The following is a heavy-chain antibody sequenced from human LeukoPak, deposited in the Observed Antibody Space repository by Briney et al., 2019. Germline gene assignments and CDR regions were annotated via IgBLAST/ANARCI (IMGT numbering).Heavy chain of an antibody. CDR1: GGSISTYH. J-gene: IGHJ4*02. D-gene: IGHD5-24*01. Sequence: PSETLSLTCTISGGSISTYHWSWIRQPPEKGLEWIGYIYKGSTNYNTSLKSRVTISVVTSKNQFSLKLRSVTAADTAVYYCARLTRDGYTTFWGQGTLVTVSS. CDR2: IYKGST. V-gene: IGHV4-59*01. CDR3: ARLTRDGYTTF.